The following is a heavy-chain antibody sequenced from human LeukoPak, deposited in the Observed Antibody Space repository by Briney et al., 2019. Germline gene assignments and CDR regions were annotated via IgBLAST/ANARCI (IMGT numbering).Heavy chain of an antibody. CDR3: AREEAVAGTGGFDY. V-gene: IGHV4-59*01. CDR1: GASISTYY. Sequence: SETLSLTCTVSGASISTYYWSWIRQPPGKGLEWIGNIYYSGRTNYSPSLKSRVTISVDPSKSQFSLKLNSVTAADTAVYYCAREEAVAGTGGFDYWGQGTLVTVSS. D-gene: IGHD6-19*01. J-gene: IGHJ4*02. CDR2: IYYSGRT.